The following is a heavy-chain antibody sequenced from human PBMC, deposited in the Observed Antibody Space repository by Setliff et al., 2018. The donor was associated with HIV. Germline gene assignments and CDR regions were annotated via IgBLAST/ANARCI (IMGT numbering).Heavy chain of an antibody. D-gene: IGHD3-10*02. J-gene: IGHJ4*02. V-gene: IGHV3-23*01. CDR1: GFTFSSYA. Sequence: PGGSLRLSCAASGFTFSSYAMSWVRQAPGKGLEWVSVISGSGGSTYYTDSVKGRFTISRDNSKNTLYLQMNSLRAEDTAVYYCARVFGPFDYWGQGTLVTVSS. CDR3: ARVFGPFDY. CDR2: ISGSGGST.